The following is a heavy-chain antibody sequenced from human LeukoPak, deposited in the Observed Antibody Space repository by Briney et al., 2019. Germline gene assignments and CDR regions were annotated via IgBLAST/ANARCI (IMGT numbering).Heavy chain of an antibody. CDR1: GGSFSGYY. J-gene: IGHJ6*04. CDR2: INHSGST. Sequence: PLEALSVTCAVYGGSFSGYYWSCMRQPPRTGLEWIGEINHSGSTNYNPSLKSRVTTSVDTSKNQFSLKLSSVTAADTAVYYCARSGSGSPETAATLYYYYGMDVWGKGTTVTVSS. CDR3: ARSGSGSPETAATLYYYYGMDV. D-gene: IGHD2-15*01. V-gene: IGHV4-34*01.